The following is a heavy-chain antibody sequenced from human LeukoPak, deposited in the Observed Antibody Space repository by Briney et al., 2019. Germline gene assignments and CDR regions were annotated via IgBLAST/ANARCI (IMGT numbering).Heavy chain of an antibody. Sequence: GGSLRLSCAASGFTFSSYWMSWVRQAPGKGLEWVANIKQDGSEKYYVDSAKGRFTISRDNAKNSLYLQMNSLRAEDTAVYYCARDDFWSGQNYYYYGMDVWGQGTTVTVSS. CDR2: IKQDGSEK. CDR3: ARDDFWSGQNYYYYGMDV. V-gene: IGHV3-7*01. CDR1: GFTFSSYW. J-gene: IGHJ6*02. D-gene: IGHD3-3*01.